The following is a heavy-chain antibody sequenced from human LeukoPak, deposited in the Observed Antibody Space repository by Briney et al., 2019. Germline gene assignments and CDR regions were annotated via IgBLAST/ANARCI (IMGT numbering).Heavy chain of an antibody. CDR2: IIPIFGTA. CDR1: GGTFSSYA. J-gene: IGHJ5*02. CDR3: ARDGALITIFGVVIGRFDP. Sequence: SVKVSCKASGGTFSSYAISWVRQAPGQGLEWMGGIIPIFGTANYAQKFQGRVTITADESTSTAYMELSRLRSDDTAVYYCARDGALITIFGVVIGRFDPWGQGTLVTVSS. V-gene: IGHV1-69*01. D-gene: IGHD3-3*01.